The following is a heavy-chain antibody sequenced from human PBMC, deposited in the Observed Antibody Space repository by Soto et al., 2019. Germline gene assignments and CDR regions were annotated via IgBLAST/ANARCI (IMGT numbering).Heavy chain of an antibody. D-gene: IGHD1-26*01. V-gene: IGHV3-33*01. Sequence: QVHLVESGGGVVQPGRSLRLSCAASGFTFSSYGMHWVRQAPGKGLEWVAVIWYDGSNKYYADSVKGRFTISRDNSESTLSLQMNSLRAEDTAVYYCARAVSSGSYYPFDYWGQGTLVTVSS. CDR2: IWYDGSNK. J-gene: IGHJ4*02. CDR3: ARAVSSGSYYPFDY. CDR1: GFTFSSYG.